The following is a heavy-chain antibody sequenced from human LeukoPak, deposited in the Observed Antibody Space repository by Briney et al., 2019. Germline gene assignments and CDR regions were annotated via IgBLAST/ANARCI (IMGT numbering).Heavy chain of an antibody. D-gene: IGHD1-1*01. J-gene: IGHJ4*02. V-gene: IGHV4-31*03. CDR2: IYYSGST. Sequence: SETLSLTCTVSGGSISGGGYYWSWIRQHPGKGLEWIGYIYYSGSTYYNPSLKSRVTISVDTSKNQFSLKLSSVTAADTAVYYCARDSVKTGTRGRYFDYWGQGTLVTVSS. CDR3: ARDSVKTGTRGRYFDY. CDR1: GGSISGGGYY.